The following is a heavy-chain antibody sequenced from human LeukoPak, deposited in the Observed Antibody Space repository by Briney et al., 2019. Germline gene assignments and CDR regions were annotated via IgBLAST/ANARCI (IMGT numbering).Heavy chain of an antibody. CDR2: ISYDGSNK. V-gene: IGHV3-30*01. CDR3: ARDGPPRGEPEYYLDY. D-gene: IGHD1-26*01. J-gene: IGHJ4*02. CDR1: GFTFSSYA. Sequence: GGSLRLSCAASGFTFSSYAMHWVRQAPGKGLEWVAVISYDGSNKYYADSVKGRFTISRDKSKNTLYLQMNSLRAEDTAVYYCARDGPPRGEPEYYLDYWGQGTLVTVSS.